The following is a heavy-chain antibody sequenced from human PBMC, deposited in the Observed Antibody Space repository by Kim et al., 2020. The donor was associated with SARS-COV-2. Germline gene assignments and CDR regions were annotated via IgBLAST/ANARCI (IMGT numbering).Heavy chain of an antibody. CDR3: ARALEPNYYYYYYMDV. V-gene: IGHV1-18*04. D-gene: IGHD1-1*01. CDR2: ISVYNGNT. CDR1: GYTFTSYG. J-gene: IGHJ6*03. Sequence: ASVKVSCKASGYTFTSYGFSWVRQAPGQGLEWMGWISVYNGNTNYAQKFQDRVTMTTDTFTSTAYMELRSLRSDDSAVYFCARALEPNYYYYYYMDVWGKGTTVTVSS.